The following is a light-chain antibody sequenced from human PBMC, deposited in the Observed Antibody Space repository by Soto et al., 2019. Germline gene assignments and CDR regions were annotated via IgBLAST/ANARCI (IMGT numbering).Light chain of an antibody. CDR1: SSNIGAGYN. J-gene: IGLJ2*01. CDR2: GNS. V-gene: IGLV1-40*01. CDR3: QSYDSSLSGVV. Sequence: QLVLTQPPSVSGAPGQRVTISCTGSSSNIGAGYNLHWYRQLPGTAPKLLIYGNSNRPSGVPDRFSGSKSGTSASLAITGLQAEDEADYYCQSYDSSLSGVVFGGGTKVTVL.